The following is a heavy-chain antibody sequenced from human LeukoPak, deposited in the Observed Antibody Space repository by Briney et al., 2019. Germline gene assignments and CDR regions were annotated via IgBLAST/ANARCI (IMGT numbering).Heavy chain of an antibody. Sequence: ASVKVSCKASGYTFTNYYMHWVRQAPGQGLEWMGIINPSGGSTNYAQKFQGRVTMTRDTSTSTAYMELRSLRSDDTAVYYCARETNYYDSSGYYYGWFDPWGQGTLVTVSS. V-gene: IGHV1-46*01. CDR1: GYTFTNYY. D-gene: IGHD3-22*01. CDR3: ARETNYYDSSGYYYGWFDP. CDR2: INPSGGST. J-gene: IGHJ5*02.